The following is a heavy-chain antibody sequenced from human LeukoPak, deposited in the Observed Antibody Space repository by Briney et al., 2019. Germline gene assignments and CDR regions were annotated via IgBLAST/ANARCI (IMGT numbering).Heavy chain of an antibody. V-gene: IGHV1-2*02. D-gene: IGHD6-19*01. CDR3: ARDSRSSGRGFDY. CDR1: GYTFTGYY. J-gene: IGHJ4*02. CDR2: INPNSGGT. Sequence: GSVKVSCKASGYTFTGYYMHWVRQAPGQGLEWMGWINPNSGGTNYAQKFQGRVTMTRDTSISTAYMELSRLRSDDTAVYYCARDSRSSGRGFDYWGQGTLVTVSS.